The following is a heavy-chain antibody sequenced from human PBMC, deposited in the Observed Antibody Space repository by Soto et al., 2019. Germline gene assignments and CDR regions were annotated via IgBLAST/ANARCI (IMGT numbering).Heavy chain of an antibody. D-gene: IGHD1-1*01. J-gene: IGHJ5*02. CDR2: ISGSGFKK. CDR1: GFIFENFG. V-gene: IGHV3-23*01. CDR3: AKNQGVELVPLGTVEWFDP. Sequence: GGSLRLSCAASGFIFENFGMSWVRQAPGKVLEWISSISGSGFKKYYADSVKGRFTISRDNSKSTVYLELNNLSAEDTAVHHCAKNQGVELVPLGTVEWFDPWGKGSVVTVSS.